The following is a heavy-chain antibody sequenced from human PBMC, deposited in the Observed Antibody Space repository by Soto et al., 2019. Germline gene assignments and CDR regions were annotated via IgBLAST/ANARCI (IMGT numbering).Heavy chain of an antibody. CDR3: ASFSGATYGDYGGGINY. J-gene: IGHJ4*02. V-gene: IGHV4-39*01. Sequence: ASETLSLTCTVSGGSISGSSYYWGWIRQPPGKGLECIGSVHYSGSTDYNPSLKSRVTIPVDTSKNQFSLKLTSVTAADTAVYFCASFSGATYGDYGGGINYWGQGTLVTVSS. CDR2: VHYSGST. D-gene: IGHD4-17*01. CDR1: GGSISGSSYY.